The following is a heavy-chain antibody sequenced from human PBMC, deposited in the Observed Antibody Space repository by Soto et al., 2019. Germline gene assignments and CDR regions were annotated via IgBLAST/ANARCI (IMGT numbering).Heavy chain of an antibody. V-gene: IGHV4-34*01. CDR1: GGSFSGYY. Sequence: SETLSLTCAVYGGSFSGYYWSWIRQPPGKGLEWIGEINHSGSTNYNPSLKSRVTISVDTSKNQFSLKLSSVTAADTAVYYCARAKRGRGIAAAGPYYYYGMDVWGQGTTVTVSS. CDR3: ARAKRGRGIAAAGPYYYYGMDV. D-gene: IGHD6-13*01. J-gene: IGHJ6*02. CDR2: INHSGST.